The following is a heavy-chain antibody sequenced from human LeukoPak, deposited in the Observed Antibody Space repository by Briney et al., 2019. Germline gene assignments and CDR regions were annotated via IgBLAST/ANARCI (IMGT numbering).Heavy chain of an antibody. CDR3: ARLQPYCGGDCSFDY. CDR1: GGSISSYY. J-gene: IGHJ4*02. V-gene: IGHV4-59*08. Sequence: SETLSLTCTVSGGSISSYYWSWIRQPPGKGLEWIGYIYYSGSTNYNPSLKSRVTISVDTSMNQFSLKLSSVTAADTAVYYCARLQPYCGGDCSFDYWGQGTLVTVSS. CDR2: IYYSGST. D-gene: IGHD2-21*02.